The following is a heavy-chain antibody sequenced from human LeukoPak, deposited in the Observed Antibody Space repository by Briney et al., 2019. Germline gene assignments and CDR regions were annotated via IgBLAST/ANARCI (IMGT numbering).Heavy chain of an antibody. V-gene: IGHV4-59*08. CDR1: GGSISSYY. Sequence: SGTLSLTCTVSGGSISSYYWSWIRQPPGKGLEWIGYIYYSGSTNYNPSLKSRVTISVDTSKNQFSLKLSSVTAADTAVYYCAKLSRGYSGYDPYRADYWGQGTLVTVSS. CDR2: IYYSGST. J-gene: IGHJ4*02. CDR3: AKLSRGYSGYDPYRADY. D-gene: IGHD5-12*01.